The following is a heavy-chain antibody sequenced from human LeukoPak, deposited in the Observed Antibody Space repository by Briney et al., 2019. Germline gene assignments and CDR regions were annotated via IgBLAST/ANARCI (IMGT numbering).Heavy chain of an antibody. CDR1: GFTFSSYS. CDR3: AKATPYMDNDYFDY. D-gene: IGHD2-2*03. J-gene: IGHJ4*02. V-gene: IGHV3-30*18. Sequence: GGSLRLSCAASGFTFSSYSLNWVRQAPGKGLEWVAVISYDGSNKYYADSVKGRFIISRDNSKNTLYLQMNSLRAEDTAVYYCAKATPYMDNDYFDYWGQGTLVTVSS. CDR2: ISYDGSNK.